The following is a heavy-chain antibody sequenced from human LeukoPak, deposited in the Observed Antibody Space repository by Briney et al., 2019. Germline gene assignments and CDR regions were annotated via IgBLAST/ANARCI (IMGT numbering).Heavy chain of an antibody. CDR2: INHSGST. CDR1: GFTFSSYW. Sequence: GSLRLSCAASGFTFSSYWMSWVRQAPGKGLEWIGEINHSGSTNYNPSLKSRVTISVDTSKNQFSLKLSSVTAADTAVYYCARGGIYSNYFDYWGQGTLVTVSS. CDR3: ARGGIYSNYFDY. V-gene: IGHV4-34*01. D-gene: IGHD4-11*01. J-gene: IGHJ4*02.